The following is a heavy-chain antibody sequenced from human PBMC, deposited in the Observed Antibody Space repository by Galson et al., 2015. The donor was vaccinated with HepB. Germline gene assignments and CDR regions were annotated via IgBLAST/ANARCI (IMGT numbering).Heavy chain of an antibody. V-gene: IGHV3-66*03. CDR3: VRDEFDRAGSSGYATSH. Sequence: SLRLSCAASGFTVSNYYMTWVRQAPGKGLEWVSVIFKNGRIFHTDSVKGRFSSSRDDSKNTVYLEMNSLRVEDTAVYYCVRDEFDRAGSSGYATSHWGQGTLVTVSS. D-gene: IGHD5-12*01. CDR1: GFTVSNYY. J-gene: IGHJ4*02. CDR2: IFKNGRI.